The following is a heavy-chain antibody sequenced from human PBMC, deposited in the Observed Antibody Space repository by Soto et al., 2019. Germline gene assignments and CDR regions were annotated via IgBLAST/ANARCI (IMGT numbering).Heavy chain of an antibody. D-gene: IGHD3-9*01. J-gene: IGHJ4*02. V-gene: IGHV3-30-3*01. CDR2: ISYDGSNK. Sequence: QVQLVESGGGVVQPGRSLRLSCAASGFTFSSYAMHWVRQAPGKGLEWVAVISYDGSNKYYADSVKGRFTISRDNSKNTLYLQMNSLRAEDTAVYYCASPKTGYSAFDYCGQGTLVTVSS. CDR1: GFTFSSYA. CDR3: ASPKTGYSAFDY.